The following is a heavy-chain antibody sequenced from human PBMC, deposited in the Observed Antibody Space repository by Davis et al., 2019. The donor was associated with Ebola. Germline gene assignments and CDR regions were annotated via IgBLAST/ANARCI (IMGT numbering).Heavy chain of an antibody. CDR1: GGSISSYY. Sequence: MPSETLSLTCTVSGGSISSYYWSWIRQPPGKGLEWIGYIYYSGSTNYNPSLKSRVTISVDTSKNQFSLKLSSVTAADTAVYYCARESYYYDSSGYYRDAFDIWGQGTMVTVSS. CDR2: IYYSGST. CDR3: ARESYYYDSSGYYRDAFDI. V-gene: IGHV4-59*01. D-gene: IGHD3-22*01. J-gene: IGHJ3*02.